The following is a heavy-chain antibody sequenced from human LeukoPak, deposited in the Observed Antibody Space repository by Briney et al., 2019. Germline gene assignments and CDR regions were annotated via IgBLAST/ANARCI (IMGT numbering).Heavy chain of an antibody. D-gene: IGHD2-2*01. CDR3: AREEHQLLNYGMDV. Sequence: PGRSLRLSCAASGFTFSSYGMHWVRQAPGKGLEWVAVIWYDGSNKYYADSVKGRFTISRDNSKNTLYLQMNSLRAEDTAVYYCAREEHQLLNYGMDVWGQGTTVTVSS. CDR2: IWYDGSNK. J-gene: IGHJ6*02. CDR1: GFTFSSYG. V-gene: IGHV3-33*01.